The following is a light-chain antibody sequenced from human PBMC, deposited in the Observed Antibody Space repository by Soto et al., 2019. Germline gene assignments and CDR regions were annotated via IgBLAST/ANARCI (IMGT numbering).Light chain of an antibody. CDR2: GNS. J-gene: IGLJ3*02. Sequence: QSVLTQPPSVSGAPGQTVTISCTGSSSNIGAGFDVHWYQQLPGTATKVFIYGNSNRPSGVPDRFSGSKSGTSASLAITGLQAEDEADYYCQSYDTSLRDWVFGGGTKLTVL. V-gene: IGLV1-40*01. CDR3: QSYDTSLRDWV. CDR1: SSNIGAGFD.